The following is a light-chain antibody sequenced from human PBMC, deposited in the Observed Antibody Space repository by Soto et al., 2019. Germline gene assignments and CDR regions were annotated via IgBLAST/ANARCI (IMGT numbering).Light chain of an antibody. V-gene: IGKV3D-20*02. CDR3: QQRSNWPIIT. J-gene: IGKJ5*01. CDR2: GVS. Sequence: EIVLTQSPGTLSLSPGERATLSCRASQSISSSYFAWYQQKPGQAPRLLVYGVSSRATDVPDRFSGSGSGTDFTLTISRLEPEDFAVYYCQQRSNWPIITFGQGTRLEN. CDR1: QSISSSY.